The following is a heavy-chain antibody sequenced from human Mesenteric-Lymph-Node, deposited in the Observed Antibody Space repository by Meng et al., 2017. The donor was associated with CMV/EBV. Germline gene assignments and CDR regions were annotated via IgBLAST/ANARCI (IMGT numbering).Heavy chain of an antibody. Sequence: GGSLRLSCAASGFTVGNNYMTWVRQAPGKGLEWVANIKQDGSDKYYVDSVKGRFTISRDNAKNSLYLQMNSLRAEDTAVYYCARDQQWLALFDYWGQGTLVTVSS. CDR2: IKQDGSDK. J-gene: IGHJ4*02. V-gene: IGHV3-7*01. D-gene: IGHD6-19*01. CDR3: ARDQQWLALFDY. CDR1: GFTVGNNY.